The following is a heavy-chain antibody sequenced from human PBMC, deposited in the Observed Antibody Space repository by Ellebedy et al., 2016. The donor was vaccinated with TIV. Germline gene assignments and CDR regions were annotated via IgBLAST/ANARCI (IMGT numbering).Heavy chain of an antibody. CDR1: GFTFADYA. Sequence: GGSLRLXXAASGFTFADYAMHWVRQVPGKGLEWVSGISWNSGSIGYADSVKGRFTISRDNAKNSLYLQMNSLRAEDTALYYCAKDMGVLVVTKGFDYWGQGTLVTVSS. CDR3: AKDMGVLVVTKGFDY. D-gene: IGHD3-22*01. CDR2: ISWNSGSI. J-gene: IGHJ4*02. V-gene: IGHV3-9*01.